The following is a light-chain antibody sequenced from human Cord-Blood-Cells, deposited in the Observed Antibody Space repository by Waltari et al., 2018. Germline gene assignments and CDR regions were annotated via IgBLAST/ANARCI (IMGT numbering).Light chain of an antibody. V-gene: IGLV1-40*01. CDR3: QSYDSSLSGWV. Sequence: QSVLTQPPSVSGAPGQRVTISCTGSSSNIGAGYDVHWYQQLPGTAPKLLIYGNSNRPSGVPDRFSGSKSGTSASRASPGLQAEDEADYYCQSYDSSLSGWVFGGGTKRTVL. J-gene: IGLJ3*02. CDR2: GNS. CDR1: SSNIGAGYD.